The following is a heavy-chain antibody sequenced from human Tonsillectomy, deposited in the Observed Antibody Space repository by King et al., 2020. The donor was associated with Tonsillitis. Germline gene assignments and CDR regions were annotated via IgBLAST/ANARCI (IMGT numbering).Heavy chain of an antibody. Sequence: VQLVESGGGVVQPGRSLRLSCATSGFTFCLSVMHWVRKAPGKGLEWVAVISYDGGKTYYADSVKGRFTISRDNSKNTLSLQMNSLRAEDTAVYYCAKDKSGGDPWYFDLWGRGTLVTVSS. D-gene: IGHD2-21*02. J-gene: IGHJ2*01. CDR2: ISYDGGKT. CDR1: GFTFCLSV. CDR3: AKDKSGGDPWYFDL. V-gene: IGHV3-30*18.